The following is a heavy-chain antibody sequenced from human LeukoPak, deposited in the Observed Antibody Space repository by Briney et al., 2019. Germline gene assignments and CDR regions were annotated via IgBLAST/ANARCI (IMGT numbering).Heavy chain of an antibody. CDR3: SRDLGGFGDYNFLSGSDY. CDR1: GFTYSSFS. V-gene: IGHV3-21*01. D-gene: IGHD3-3*01. CDR2: ISSSSSYI. J-gene: IGHJ4*02. Sequence: GGSLRLSCAASGFTYSSFSMNWVRQAPGKGLEWVSSISSSSSYIYYADSEKGRFTVSRDNARRSLYLQINSLRAEDTAVYYCSRDLGGFGDYNFLSGSDYWGQGALVTVSS.